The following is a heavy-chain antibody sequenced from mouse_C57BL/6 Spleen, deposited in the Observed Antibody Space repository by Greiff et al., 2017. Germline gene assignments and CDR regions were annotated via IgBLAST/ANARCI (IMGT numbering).Heavy chain of an antibody. V-gene: IGHV1-9*01. CDR1: GYTFTGYW. J-gene: IGHJ1*03. CDR2: MLPGSGST. CDR3: ATGSSYDWYFDV. Sequence: QVQLQQSGAELMKPGASVKLSCKATGYTFTGYWIEWVKQRPGHGLEWIGEMLPGSGSTNYHEKLKGKATFNSDTSSNTAYMQLSSLTTEDSAIYYCATGSSYDWYFDVWGTGTTVTVSS. D-gene: IGHD1-1*01.